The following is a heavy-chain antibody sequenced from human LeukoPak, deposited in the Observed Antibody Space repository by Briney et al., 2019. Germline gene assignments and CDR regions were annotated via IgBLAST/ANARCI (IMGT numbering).Heavy chain of an antibody. V-gene: IGHV3-7*03. CDR1: GDTFGRYW. CDR3: ARDSFNSGQALGIEGSGWYSAFDI. D-gene: IGHD6-19*01. CDR2: INQHGSEK. J-gene: IGHJ3*02. Sequence: GGSLRLSCAASGDTFGRYWMSWVRQAPGKGLEWVANINQHGSEKYYGDSVKGRFTISRDNAKNSLYLQMNSLRAEDTAVYYCARDSFNSGQALGIEGSGWYSAFDIWGQGTMVTVSS.